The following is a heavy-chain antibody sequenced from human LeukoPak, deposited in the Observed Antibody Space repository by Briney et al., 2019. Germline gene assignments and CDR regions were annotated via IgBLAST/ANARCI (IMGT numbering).Heavy chain of an antibody. CDR3: ARENRPDYYDSSGYQNWFDP. D-gene: IGHD3-22*01. V-gene: IGHV3-74*01. CDR1: GFTFSSYW. Sequence: PGGSLRLSCAASGFTFSSYWMHWVRQAPGKGLVWVSRINSDGSSTSYADSVKGRFTISRDNAKNTLYLQMNSLRAEDTAVYYRARENRPDYYDSSGYQNWFDPWGQGTLVTVSS. J-gene: IGHJ5*02. CDR2: INSDGSST.